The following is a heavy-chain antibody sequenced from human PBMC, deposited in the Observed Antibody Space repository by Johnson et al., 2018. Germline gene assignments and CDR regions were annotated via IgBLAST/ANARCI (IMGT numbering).Heavy chain of an antibody. D-gene: IGHD2-15*01. J-gene: IGHJ6*03. V-gene: IGHV3-73*01. CDR2: IRSKANSYAT. Sequence: VQLVESGGGLVQPGGSLKLSCAASGFTFSGSAMHWVRQASGKGLEWVGRIRSKANSYATAYAASVKGRFTISRDDSKNTAYLQMNSLKTEDTAVYYCTRRGYCSGGSCYSAYYYYMDVWGKGTTVTVSS. CDR1: GFTFSGSA. CDR3: TRRGYCSGGSCYSAYYYYMDV.